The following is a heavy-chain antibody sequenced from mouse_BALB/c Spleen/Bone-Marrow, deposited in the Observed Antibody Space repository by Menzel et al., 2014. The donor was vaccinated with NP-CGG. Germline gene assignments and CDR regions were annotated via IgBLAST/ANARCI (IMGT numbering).Heavy chain of an antibody. CDR1: GFNIKDTY. D-gene: IGHD1-2*01. J-gene: IGHJ3*01. V-gene: IGHV14-3*02. CDR2: IDPANGNT. CDR3: ARIHYYGRAWFAY. Sequence: EVQLQQSGAELVKPGASVKLSCTASGFNIKDTYMHWVKQRPEQGLEWIGRIDPANGNTKYDPKFQGKATITADTSSNTAHLQLSSLTSEDTAVYYCARIHYYGRAWFAYWGQGTLVTVSA.